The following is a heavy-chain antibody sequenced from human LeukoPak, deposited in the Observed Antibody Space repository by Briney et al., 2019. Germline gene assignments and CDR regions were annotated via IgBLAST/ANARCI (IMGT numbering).Heavy chain of an antibody. Sequence: PGRSLRLSCAASGFTFSSYGMHWVRQAPGKGLGWVAVIWYDGSNKYYADSVKGRFTISRDNSKNTLYLQMNSLRAEDTAVYYCARNGPIAAAAPLRYWGQGTLVTVSS. J-gene: IGHJ4*02. CDR3: ARNGPIAAAAPLRY. D-gene: IGHD6-13*01. V-gene: IGHV3-33*01. CDR1: GFTFSSYG. CDR2: IWYDGSNK.